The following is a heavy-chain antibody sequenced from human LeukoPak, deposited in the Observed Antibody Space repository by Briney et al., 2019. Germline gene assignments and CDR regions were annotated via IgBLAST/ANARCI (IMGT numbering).Heavy chain of an antibody. D-gene: IGHD3-22*01. V-gene: IGHV4-4*07. CDR1: GGSISSYY. CDR2: IYTGGST. Sequence: SETLSLTCTVSGGSISSYYWSWIRQPAGKGLEWIGRIYTGGSTNYNPSLKSRVTMPVDTSKNQFSLKLSSVTAADTAVYYCARDRYYYDSSGNSPFDPWGQGTLVTVSS. J-gene: IGHJ5*02. CDR3: ARDRYYYDSSGNSPFDP.